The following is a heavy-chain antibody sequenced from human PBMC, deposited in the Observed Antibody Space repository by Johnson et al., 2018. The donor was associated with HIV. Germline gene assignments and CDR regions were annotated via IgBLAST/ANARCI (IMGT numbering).Heavy chain of an antibody. V-gene: IGHV3-30*18. CDR1: GFTFRSYG. Sequence: QVQLVESGGGVVQPGRSLRLSCAASGFTFRSYGMHWVRQAPGKGLEWVAVISYDGSHKYYGDSVKGRFTISRDRSKNTGYLQMNSLTTEDTAMYYCAKGGYSGCSVCAFDIWGQGTMVNVSS. CDR2: ISYDGSHK. J-gene: IGHJ3*02. D-gene: IGHD6-19*01. CDR3: AKGGYSGCSVCAFDI.